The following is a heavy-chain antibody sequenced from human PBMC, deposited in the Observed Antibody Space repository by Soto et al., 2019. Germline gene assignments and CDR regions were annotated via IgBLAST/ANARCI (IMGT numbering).Heavy chain of an antibody. D-gene: IGHD4-17*01. CDR1: GGSISSYY. V-gene: IGHV4-59*01. CDR2: IYYSGST. CDR3: ARGQMDYGDYYFDY. Sequence: SETLSLTCTVSGGSISSYYWSWIRQPPGKGREWIGYIYYSGSTNYNPSLKSRVTISVDTSKNQFSLKLSSVTAADTAVYYCARGQMDYGDYYFDYWGQGTLVTVSS. J-gene: IGHJ4*02.